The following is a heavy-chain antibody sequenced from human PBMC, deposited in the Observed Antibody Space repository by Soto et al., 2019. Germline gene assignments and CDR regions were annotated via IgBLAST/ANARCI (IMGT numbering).Heavy chain of an antibody. CDR2: SIPMFATA. V-gene: IGHV1-69*01. CDR3: ARGLFGQQWLVGFDT. Sequence: QVHLVQSGAEVKKPGSSVKVSCKASGGSFTNYIFAWVRQAPGQGLEWMGGSIPMFATAQYAQKLQVRVTITAAESTSTVYMDLTSLTSDDTAVYYCARGLFGQQWLVGFDTWGQGTLVTVSS. D-gene: IGHD6-19*01. J-gene: IGHJ4*02. CDR1: GGSFTNYI.